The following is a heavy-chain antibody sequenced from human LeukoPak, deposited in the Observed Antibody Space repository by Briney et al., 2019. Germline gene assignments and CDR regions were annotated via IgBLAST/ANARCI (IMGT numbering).Heavy chain of an antibody. CDR1: GGSISSYY. D-gene: IGHD3-9*01. CDR2: IYYSGST. V-gene: IGHV4-59*01. CDR3: ARKTGLDAFDI. J-gene: IGHJ3*02. Sequence: SETLSLTCTVSGGSISSYYWNWIRQPPGKGLEWIGYIYYSGSTNYNPSLKSRVTISVDTSKNQFSLKLSSVTAADTAVYYCARKTGLDAFDIWGQGTMVTVSS.